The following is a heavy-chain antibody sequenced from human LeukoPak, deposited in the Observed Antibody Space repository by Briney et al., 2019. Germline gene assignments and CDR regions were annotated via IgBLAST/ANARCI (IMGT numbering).Heavy chain of an antibody. Sequence: ASVKVSCKASGYTFTSYDINWVRPATGQGLEWMGWMNPNSGNTGYARKFQGRVTMTRNTSISTAYMELSSLRSEDTAVYYCARDSGGSYYYYYGMDVWGQGTTVTVSS. J-gene: IGHJ6*02. CDR3: ARDSGGSYYYYYGMDV. CDR1: GYTFTSYD. V-gene: IGHV1-8*01. D-gene: IGHD2-15*01. CDR2: MNPNSGNT.